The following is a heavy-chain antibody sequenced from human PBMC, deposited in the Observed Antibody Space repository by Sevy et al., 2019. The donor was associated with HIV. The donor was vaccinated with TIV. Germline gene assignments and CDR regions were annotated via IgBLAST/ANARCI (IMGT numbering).Heavy chain of an antibody. D-gene: IGHD1-1*01. Sequence: GGSLRLSCAASGFTFSTYSMNWVRQAPGKGLEWVSSISNDYYYIYYADSVKGRFTISRDNAKNSLYLQMNNLRAEDTAVYYCARATGTEAVDAFDFWGQGTRVTVSS. CDR3: ARATGTEAVDAFDF. V-gene: IGHV3-21*01. CDR1: GFTFSTYS. CDR2: ISNDYYYI. J-gene: IGHJ3*01.